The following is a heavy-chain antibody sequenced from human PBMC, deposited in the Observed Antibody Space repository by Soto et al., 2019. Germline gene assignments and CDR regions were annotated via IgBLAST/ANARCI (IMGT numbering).Heavy chain of an antibody. CDR2: ISYDGSNK. Sequence: PGGSLRLSCAASGFTFSSYGMHWVRQAPGKGLEWVAVISYDGSNKYYADSVKGRFTISRDNSKNTLYLQMNSLRAEDTAVYYCANTGLGPPVDTAMVTPVDYWGQGTLVTVSS. D-gene: IGHD5-18*01. V-gene: IGHV3-30*18. CDR3: ANTGLGPPVDTAMVTPVDY. J-gene: IGHJ4*02. CDR1: GFTFSSYG.